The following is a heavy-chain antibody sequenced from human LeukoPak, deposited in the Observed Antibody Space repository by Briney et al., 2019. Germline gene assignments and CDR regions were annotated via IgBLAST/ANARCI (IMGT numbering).Heavy chain of an antibody. CDR2: ISAYNGNT. D-gene: IGHD1-26*01. CDR1: GYTFTSYD. Sequence: ASVKVSCKASGYTFTSYDINWVRQATGQGLEWMGWISAYNGNTNYAQKLQGRVTMTTDTSTSTAYMELRSLRSDDTAVYYCARGTGIVGAAKRPFDYWGQGTLVTVSS. J-gene: IGHJ4*02. V-gene: IGHV1-18*01. CDR3: ARGTGIVGAAKRPFDY.